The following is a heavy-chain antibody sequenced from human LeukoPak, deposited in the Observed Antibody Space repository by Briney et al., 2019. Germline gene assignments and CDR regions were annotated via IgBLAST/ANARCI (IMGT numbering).Heavy chain of an antibody. D-gene: IGHD3-22*01. CDR3: ARGSAWNYYDSSGYYYPY. Sequence: PSETLSLTCTVSGGSISSYYWSWIRQPPGKGLEWIGEINHSGSTNYNPSLKSRVTISVDTSKNQFSLKLSSVTAADTAVYYCARGSAWNYYDSSGYYYPYWGQGTLVTVSS. CDR1: GGSISSYY. J-gene: IGHJ4*02. CDR2: INHSGST. V-gene: IGHV4-34*01.